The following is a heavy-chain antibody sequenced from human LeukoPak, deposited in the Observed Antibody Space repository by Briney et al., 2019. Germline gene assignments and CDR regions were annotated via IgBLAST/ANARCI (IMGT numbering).Heavy chain of an antibody. D-gene: IGHD3-3*01. CDR1: GGSISSGGYS. CDR2: IYHSGST. Sequence: PSETLSLTCAVSGGSISSGGYSWSWIRQPPGKGLEWIGYIYHSGSTYYNPSLKSRVTISVDTSKNQFSLKLSSVTAADTAVYYCARTLRFLEWSYGMDVWGQGTTVTVSS. V-gene: IGHV4-30-2*02. CDR3: ARTLRFLEWSYGMDV. J-gene: IGHJ6*02.